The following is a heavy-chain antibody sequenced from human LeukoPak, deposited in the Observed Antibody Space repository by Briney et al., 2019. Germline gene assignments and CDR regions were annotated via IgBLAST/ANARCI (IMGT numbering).Heavy chain of an antibody. CDR2: IKQDGSEK. Sequence: GGSLRLPCAASGFTFSSYWMSWVRQAPGKGLEWVANIKQDGSEKYYVDSVKGRFTISRDNAKNSLYLQMNSLRAEDTAVYYCARGWGYYYYYMDVWGKGTTATVSS. V-gene: IGHV3-7*01. CDR3: ARGWGYYYYYMDV. CDR1: GFTFSSYW. D-gene: IGHD3-16*01. J-gene: IGHJ6*03.